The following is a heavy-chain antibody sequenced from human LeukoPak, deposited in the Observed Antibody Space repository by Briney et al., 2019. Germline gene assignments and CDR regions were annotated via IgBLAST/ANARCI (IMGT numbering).Heavy chain of an antibody. Sequence: ASVTVSCKVSGYTLTELSMHWVRQAPGKGRERMGGFDPEDGETIYAQKFQGRVTMTEDTSTDTAYMELSSLRSEDTAVYYCATGSRLRPYNWFDPWGQGTLVTVSS. CDR2: FDPEDGET. CDR3: ATGSRLRPYNWFDP. D-gene: IGHD5-12*01. CDR1: GYTLTELS. J-gene: IGHJ5*02. V-gene: IGHV1-24*01.